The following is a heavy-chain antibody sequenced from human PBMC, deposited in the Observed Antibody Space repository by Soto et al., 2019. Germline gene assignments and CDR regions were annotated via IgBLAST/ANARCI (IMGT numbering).Heavy chain of an antibody. V-gene: IGHV1-2*04. CDR2: INPKSGGT. D-gene: IGHD2-8*01. CDR3: ARGDSTDCSNGVCSFFYNHDMDV. J-gene: IGHJ6*02. CDR1: GYSFADYH. Sequence: TSVKVSWKASGYSFADYHIHWVRQAPGQGLEWLGRINPKSGGTSTAQKFQGWVTMTTDTSISTASMELTRLTSDDTAIYYCARGDSTDCSNGVCSFFYNHDMDVWGQGTTVTVSS.